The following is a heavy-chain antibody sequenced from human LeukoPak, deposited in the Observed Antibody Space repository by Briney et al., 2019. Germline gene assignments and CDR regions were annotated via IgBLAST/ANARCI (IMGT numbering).Heavy chain of an antibody. CDR3: ARGTEYYGSGRSPFDP. V-gene: IGHV3-53*01. J-gene: IGHJ5*02. CDR2: IYKDGKI. Sequence: GGSLRLSCAASGFTVSSTYMSWVRQAPGKGLEWVSVIYKDGKIYYIDSVKGRFTISRDTSKNTLYLQMNSLRVEDTAVYYCARGTEYYGSGRSPFDPWGQGTLVTVSS. D-gene: IGHD3-10*01. CDR1: GFTVSSTY.